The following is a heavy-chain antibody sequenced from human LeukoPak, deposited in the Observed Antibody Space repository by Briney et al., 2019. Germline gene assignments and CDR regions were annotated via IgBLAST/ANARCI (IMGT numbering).Heavy chain of an antibody. J-gene: IGHJ4*02. Sequence: GGSLRLSCVASGFTFSSYGMHWVRQAPGEGLEWVAFIRYDGSNKYYTDSVKGRFTISRDSSKNTLYLQMNSLRAEDTAVYYCAKDPLKHCSSTSCYKGAVDYWGQGTLVTVSS. D-gene: IGHD2-2*02. CDR2: IRYDGSNK. V-gene: IGHV3-30*02. CDR1: GFTFSSYG. CDR3: AKDPLKHCSSTSCYKGAVDY.